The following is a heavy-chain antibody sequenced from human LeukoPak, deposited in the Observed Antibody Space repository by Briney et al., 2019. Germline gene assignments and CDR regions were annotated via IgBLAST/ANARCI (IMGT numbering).Heavy chain of an antibody. J-gene: IGHJ4*02. Sequence: GGSLRLSCSASEFGFSTRWMNWVRQAPGKGLEWVAMINQDGSEELYVDSLKGRVTISRDDARTSLYLQMDSLRAEDTAVYYCARTPSNYYGYYFDYWGQGTLVTVSS. CDR2: INQDGSEE. CDR1: EFGFSTRW. V-gene: IGHV3-7*01. CDR3: ARTPSNYYGYYFDY. D-gene: IGHD3-22*01.